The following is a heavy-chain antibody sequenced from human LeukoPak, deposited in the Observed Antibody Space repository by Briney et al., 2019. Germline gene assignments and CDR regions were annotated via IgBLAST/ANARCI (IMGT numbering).Heavy chain of an antibody. CDR3: AKDQSDIVVVPAAPGGY. D-gene: IGHD2-2*01. J-gene: IGHJ4*02. Sequence: PGRSLRLSCAASGFTFSSYGMHWVRQAPGKGLEWVAVISYDGSNKYYADSVKGRFTISRDNSKNTLYLQMNSLRAEDTAVYYCAKDQSDIVVVPAAPGGYWGQGTLVTVSS. CDR2: ISYDGSNK. CDR1: GFTFSSYG. V-gene: IGHV3-30*18.